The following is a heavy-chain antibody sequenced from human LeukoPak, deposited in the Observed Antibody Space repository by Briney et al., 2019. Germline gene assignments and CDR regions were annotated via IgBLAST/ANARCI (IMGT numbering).Heavy chain of an antibody. CDR1: GYTFTGYY. V-gene: IGHV1-2*02. D-gene: IGHD3-22*01. CDR3: ARAATPTYYYDSSGYGNFDY. J-gene: IGHJ4*02. CDR2: INPNSGGT. Sequence: ASVKVSCKASGYTFTGYYMHWVRQAPGQGLEWMGWINPNSGGTNYAQKFQGRVTMTRDTSISTAYMELSRLRSDDTAVYYCARAATPTYYYDSSGYGNFDYWGQGTLVTVSS.